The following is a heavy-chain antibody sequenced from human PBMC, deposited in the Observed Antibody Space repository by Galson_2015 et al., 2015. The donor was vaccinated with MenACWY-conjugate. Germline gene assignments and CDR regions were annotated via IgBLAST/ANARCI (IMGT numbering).Heavy chain of an antibody. Sequence: SLRLSCAASGFTFSSSWMNWVRQAPGKGLVWVSRINSDGSSTSYADSVKGRFTISRDNAKNTLYLQMNSLRAEGTAVYYCARTGGSPPRGFDYWGQGTLVTVSS. V-gene: IGHV3-74*01. J-gene: IGHJ4*02. CDR2: INSDGSST. D-gene: IGHD1-26*01. CDR1: GFTFSSSW. CDR3: ARTGGSPPRGFDY.